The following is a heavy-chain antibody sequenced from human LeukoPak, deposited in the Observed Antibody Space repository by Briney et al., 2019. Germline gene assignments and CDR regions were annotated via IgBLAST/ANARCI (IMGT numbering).Heavy chain of an antibody. CDR2: IYSGDRT. J-gene: IGHJ4*02. CDR1: GLSVRGSY. V-gene: IGHV3-53*01. CDR3: TRDLTGTTWPENDY. D-gene: IGHD1-14*01. Sequence: PGGSLRLSCVASGLSVRGSYMSWVRQAPGKGLEWVSVIYSGDRTYYADSVKGRFTISRDTSKNALYLQMNNLRADDTAMYYCTRDLTGTTWPENDYWGQGTLVTISS.